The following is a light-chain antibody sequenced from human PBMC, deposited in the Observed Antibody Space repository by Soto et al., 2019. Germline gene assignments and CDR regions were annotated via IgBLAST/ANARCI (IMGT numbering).Light chain of an antibody. CDR3: QQRSDWPIT. Sequence: EIVLTQSPATLSLSPGERATLSCRASQSVGSSFNWYQQNHGQAPRLLIHGASNRATGIPVRFSGSGSGTDFTLTISSLEPEDFAVYYCQQRSDWPITFGQGTRLEIK. CDR2: GAS. V-gene: IGKV3-11*01. CDR1: QSVGSS. J-gene: IGKJ5*01.